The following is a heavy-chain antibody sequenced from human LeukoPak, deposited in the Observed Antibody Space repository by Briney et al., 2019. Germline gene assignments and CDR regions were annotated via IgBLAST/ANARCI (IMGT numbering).Heavy chain of an antibody. V-gene: IGHV3-9*01. CDR3: AKGTGGYYGPFDS. J-gene: IGHJ4*02. Sequence: PGRSLRLSCAASGFTFDGFALFWVRQAPGKGLEYVSGINWNSGSIDCADSVKGRFTTSRDNAKSSLYLQMNSLRVEDTAVYYCAKGTGGYYGPFDSWGQGTLVTVSS. CDR1: GFTFDGFA. D-gene: IGHD3-22*01. CDR2: INWNSGSI.